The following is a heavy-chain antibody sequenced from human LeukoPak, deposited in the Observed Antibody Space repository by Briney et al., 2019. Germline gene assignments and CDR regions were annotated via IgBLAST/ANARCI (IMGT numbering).Heavy chain of an antibody. CDR1: GFTFSSYA. CDR2: ISGSGGST. CDR3: AKSTYYYDSSGYYYASAGHYYFDY. J-gene: IGHJ4*02. D-gene: IGHD3-22*01. Sequence: PGGSLRLSCAASGFTFSSYAMSWVRQAPGKGLEWVSAISGSGGSTYYADSVKGRFTISRDNSKNTLYLQMNSLRAEDTAVYYCAKSTYYYDSSGYYYASAGHYYFDYWGQGTLVTVSS. V-gene: IGHV3-23*01.